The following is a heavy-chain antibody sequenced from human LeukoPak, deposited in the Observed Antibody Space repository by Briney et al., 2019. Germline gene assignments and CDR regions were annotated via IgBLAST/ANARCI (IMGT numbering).Heavy chain of an antibody. D-gene: IGHD2-2*01. CDR1: GGSISSYY. J-gene: IGHJ4*02. CDR3: ARGGPGVVPAALDY. V-gene: IGHV4-59*08. CDR2: IYYSGST. Sequence: SETLSLTCTVSGGSISSYYWSWIRQPPGKGLEWIGYIYYSGSTNYNPSLKHRVTISVDTSKNQFSLKLSSVTAADTAVYYCARGGPGVVPAALDYWGQGTLVTVSS.